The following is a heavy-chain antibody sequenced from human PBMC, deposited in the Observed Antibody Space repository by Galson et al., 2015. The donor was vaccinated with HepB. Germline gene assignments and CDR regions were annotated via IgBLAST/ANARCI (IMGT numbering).Heavy chain of an antibody. CDR2: INWNGGST. CDR1: GFTFDDYG. Sequence: SLRLSCAASGFTFDDYGMSWVRQAPGKGLEWVSGINWNGGSTGYADSVKGQFTISRDNAKNSLYLQMNSLRAEDTALYYCARDGGYSSGWSYFDYWGQGTLVTVSS. D-gene: IGHD6-19*01. V-gene: IGHV3-20*04. CDR3: ARDGGYSSGWSYFDY. J-gene: IGHJ4*02.